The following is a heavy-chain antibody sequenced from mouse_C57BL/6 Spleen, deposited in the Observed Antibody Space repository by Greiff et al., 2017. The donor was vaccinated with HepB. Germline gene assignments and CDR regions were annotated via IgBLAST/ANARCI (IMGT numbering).Heavy chain of an antibody. CDR1: GYTFTSYT. V-gene: IGHV1-4*01. D-gene: IGHD2-2*01. Sequence: QVQLQQSGAELARPGAPVKMSCKASGYTFTSYTMHWVKQRPGQGLEWIGYINPSSGYTKYNQKFKDKATLTADKSSSTAYMQLSSLTSEDSAVYYCAKGYDWFAYWGQGTLVTVSA. CDR2: INPSSGYT. J-gene: IGHJ3*01. CDR3: AKGYDWFAY.